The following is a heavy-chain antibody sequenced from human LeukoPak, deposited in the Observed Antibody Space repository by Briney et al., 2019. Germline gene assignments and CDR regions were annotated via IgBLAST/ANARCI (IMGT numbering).Heavy chain of an antibody. Sequence: GSLRLSCAASGFTFSSYAMSLVRQAPGKGLEWVSAISGSGGSTYYADSVKGRFTISRDNSKNTLYLQMNSLRAEDTAVYYCASGKLENYYDSSGPIPEFDYWGQGTLVTVSS. CDR2: ISGSGGST. J-gene: IGHJ4*02. CDR1: GFTFSSYA. D-gene: IGHD3-22*01. CDR3: ASGKLENYYDSSGPIPEFDY. V-gene: IGHV3-23*01.